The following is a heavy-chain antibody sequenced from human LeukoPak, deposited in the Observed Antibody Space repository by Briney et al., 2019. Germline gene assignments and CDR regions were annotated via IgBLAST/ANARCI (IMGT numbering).Heavy chain of an antibody. D-gene: IGHD6-19*01. V-gene: IGHV3-30*02. CDR1: GFTFSSYG. CDR3: ARAGLQQWLATT. CDR2: IRYDGSNK. Sequence: GGSLRLSCAASGFTFSSYGMHWVRQAPGKGLEWVAFIRYDGSNKYHADSVKGRFTISRDNSKNTLYLQMNSLRAEDTAVYYCARAGLQQWLATTWGQGTLVTVSS. J-gene: IGHJ5*02.